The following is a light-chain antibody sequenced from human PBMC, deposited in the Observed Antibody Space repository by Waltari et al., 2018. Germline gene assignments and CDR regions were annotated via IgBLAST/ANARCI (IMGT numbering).Light chain of an antibody. Sequence: NFMLTQPHSVSESPGKTVTISCTRSSGSIASNYVQWYQQRPGSAPTTVIYEDNQMPSGVPGRFSGSIDSAANSASLTSSGLKTEDEADYYCQSYDSSNHVVFGGGTKLTVL. CDR1: SGSIASNY. J-gene: IGLJ2*01. CDR2: EDN. CDR3: QSYDSSNHVV. V-gene: IGLV6-57*03.